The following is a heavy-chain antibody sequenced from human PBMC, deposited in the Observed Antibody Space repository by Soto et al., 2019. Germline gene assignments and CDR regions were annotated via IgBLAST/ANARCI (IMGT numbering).Heavy chain of an antibody. CDR2: IWYDGSNK. CDR1: GFNFSNYD. V-gene: IGHV3-33*01. D-gene: IGHD4-17*01. CDR3: ARDHGARSTAYYYYMDV. J-gene: IGHJ6*03. Sequence: QVQVVESGGGVVQPGRSLRLSCAASGFNFSNYDMVWVRQAPGKGLEWVAVIWYDGSNKYYADSVKGRFTISRDNSKNTLYLQMNSLRAEDTAVYYCARDHGARSTAYYYYMDVWGKGHTVTVSS.